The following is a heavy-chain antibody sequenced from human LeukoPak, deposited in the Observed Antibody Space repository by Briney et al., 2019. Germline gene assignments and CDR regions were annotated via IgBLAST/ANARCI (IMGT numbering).Heavy chain of an antibody. V-gene: IGHV1-2*06. J-gene: IGHJ6*02. CDR1: GYTFTGYY. CDR3: ARDSPRGSWNPKYYYYYGMDV. CDR2: INPNSGGT. D-gene: IGHD6-13*01. Sequence: ASVKVSCKASGYTFTGYYMHWVRQAPGQGLEWMGRINPNSGGTNYAQKFQGRVTMTRDTSTSTVYMELSSLRSEDTAVYYCARDSPRGSWNPKYYYYYGMDVWGQGTTVTVSS.